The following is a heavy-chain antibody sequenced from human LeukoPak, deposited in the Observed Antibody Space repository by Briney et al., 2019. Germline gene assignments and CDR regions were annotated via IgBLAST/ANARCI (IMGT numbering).Heavy chain of an antibody. CDR1: GYTFTSYD. J-gene: IGHJ6*03. Sequence: ASVKVSCKASGYTFTSYDINWVRQATGQGLEWMGWMNPNSGNTGYAQKFQGRVTMTRNTSISTAYMELSSLRSEDTAVYYCARGVVAVAARTYYYYYYMDVWGKGTTVTISS. CDR3: ARGVVAVAARTYYYYYYMDV. D-gene: IGHD2-15*01. CDR2: MNPNSGNT. V-gene: IGHV1-8*01.